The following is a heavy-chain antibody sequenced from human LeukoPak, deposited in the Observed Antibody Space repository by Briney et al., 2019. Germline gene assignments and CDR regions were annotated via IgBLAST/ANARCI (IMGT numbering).Heavy chain of an antibody. CDR1: GGSFSGYY. D-gene: IGHD3-22*01. Sequence: SETLSLTCAVCGGSFSGYYWSWIRQPPGKGLEWIGEINHSGSTNYNPSLKSRVTISVDTSKNQFSLKLSSVTAADTAVYYCARGPYYYDSSGYLQYPSAVDYWGQGTLVTVSS. CDR3: ARGPYYYDSSGYLQYPSAVDY. V-gene: IGHV4-34*01. CDR2: INHSGST. J-gene: IGHJ4*02.